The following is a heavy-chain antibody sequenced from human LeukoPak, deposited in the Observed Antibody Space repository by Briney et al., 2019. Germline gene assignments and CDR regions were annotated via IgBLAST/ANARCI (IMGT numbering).Heavy chain of an antibody. J-gene: IGHJ4*02. CDR3: ARVADILTGHDY. V-gene: IGHV4-31*03. Sequence: PSETLSLTCTVSGGSISSGGYYWSWIRQHPGQGLEWIGYIYYSGSTYYNPSLKSRVTISVDTSKNKFSLKLSSVTAADTAVYYCARVADILTGHDYWGQGTLVTVSS. CDR2: IYYSGST. D-gene: IGHD3-9*01. CDR1: GGSISSGGYY.